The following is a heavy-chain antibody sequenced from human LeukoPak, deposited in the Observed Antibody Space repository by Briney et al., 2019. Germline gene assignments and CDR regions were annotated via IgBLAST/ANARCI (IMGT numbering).Heavy chain of an antibody. CDR1: GFTFSSYG. Sequence: GGSLRLSCAASGFTFSSYGMHWVRQAPGKGLEWVAVIWYDGSNKYYADSVKGRFTISRDNSKNTLYLQMNSLRAEDTAVYYCARDQYYYDSSGYRAARTFDYWGQGTLVTVSS. CDR3: ARDQYYYDSSGYRAARTFDY. J-gene: IGHJ4*02. V-gene: IGHV3-33*01. D-gene: IGHD3-22*01. CDR2: IWYDGSNK.